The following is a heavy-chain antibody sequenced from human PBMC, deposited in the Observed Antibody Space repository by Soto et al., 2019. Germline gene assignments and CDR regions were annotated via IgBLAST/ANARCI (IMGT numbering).Heavy chain of an antibody. D-gene: IGHD5-12*01. CDR3: ARGSKIVATRSDY. Sequence: SETLSLTCAVYGGSFSGYYWSWIRQPPGKGLEWIGEINHSGSTNYNPSLKSRVTISVDTSKNQFSLKLSSVTAADTAVYYCARGSKIVATRSDYWGQGTLVTVSS. CDR2: INHSGST. CDR1: GGSFSGYY. V-gene: IGHV4-34*01. J-gene: IGHJ4*02.